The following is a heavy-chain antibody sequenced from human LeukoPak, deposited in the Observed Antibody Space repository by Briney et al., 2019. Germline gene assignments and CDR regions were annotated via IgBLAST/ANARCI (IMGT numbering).Heavy chain of an antibody. CDR2: ISYDGSNK. Sequence: PGGSLRLSCAASGFTFSSYAMHWVRQAPGKGLEWVAVISYDGSNKYYADSVKGRFTISRDNSKNTLYLQMNSLRAEDTAVYYCARDIVVVPAAIWIYGDYEFADAFDIWGQGTMVTVSS. CDR1: GFTFSSYA. J-gene: IGHJ3*02. V-gene: IGHV3-30-3*01. CDR3: ARDIVVVPAAIWIYGDYEFADAFDI. D-gene: IGHD2-2*01.